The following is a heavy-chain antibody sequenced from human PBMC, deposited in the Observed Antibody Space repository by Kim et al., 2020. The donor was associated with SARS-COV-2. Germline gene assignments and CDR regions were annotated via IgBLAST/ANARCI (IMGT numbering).Heavy chain of an antibody. Sequence: SETLSLTCAVYGGSFSGYYWSWIRQPPGKGLEWIGEINHSGSTNYNPSSKSRVTISVDTSKNQFSLKLSSVTAADTAVYYCARVRYRRGGSCPYYFASWG. V-gene: IGHV4-34*01. D-gene: IGHD2-15*01. CDR3: ARVRYRRGGSCPYYFAS. CDR1: GGSFSGYY. CDR2: INHSGST. J-gene: IGHJ4*01.